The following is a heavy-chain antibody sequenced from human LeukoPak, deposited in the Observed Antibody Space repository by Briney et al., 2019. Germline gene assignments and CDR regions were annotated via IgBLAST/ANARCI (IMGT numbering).Heavy chain of an antibody. Sequence: GESLKISCKTSGYTFLNYWIAWVRQVPGEGLEWMGSVYPRDSQIRDSPSFQGQVTVSADKSISTAYLQWSSLKASDTALYYCARHFSLGGEFDFWGQGTPLTVSS. CDR3: ARHFSLGGEFDF. CDR1: GYTFLNYW. CDR2: VYPRDSQI. J-gene: IGHJ4*02. V-gene: IGHV5-51*01. D-gene: IGHD3-16*01.